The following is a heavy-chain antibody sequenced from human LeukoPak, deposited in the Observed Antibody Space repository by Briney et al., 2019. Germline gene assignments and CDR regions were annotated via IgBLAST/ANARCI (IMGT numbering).Heavy chain of an antibody. D-gene: IGHD5-24*01. CDR1: GGSISSSNW. Sequence: PSETLSLTCAVSGGSISSSNWWSWVRQPPGKGLEWIGYIYYSGSTYYNPSLKSRVTISVDTSKNQFSLKLSSVTAADTAVYYCVRLRRDGYKSIDYWGQGTLVTVPS. CDR2: IYYSGST. J-gene: IGHJ4*02. V-gene: IGHV4-30-4*01. CDR3: VRLRRDGYKSIDY.